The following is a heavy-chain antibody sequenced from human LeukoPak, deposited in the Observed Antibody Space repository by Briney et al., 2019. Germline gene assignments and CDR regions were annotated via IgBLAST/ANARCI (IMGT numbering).Heavy chain of an antibody. D-gene: IGHD5-18*01. CDR1: GDSITNYY. CDR2: IFYSGSA. CDR3: ARQVLHAAMDY. V-gene: IGHV4-59*01. J-gene: IGHJ4*02. Sequence: PSETLSLTCSVSGDSITNYYWSWIRQPPGKGLEWIGYIFYSGSANYNPSLKSRVTISVYTPKNQFSLELTSVTAADTAVYYCARQVLHAAMDYWGQGTLVSVSS.